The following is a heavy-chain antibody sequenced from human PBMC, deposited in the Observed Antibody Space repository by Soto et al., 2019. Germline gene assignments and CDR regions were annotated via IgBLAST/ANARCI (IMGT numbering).Heavy chain of an antibody. V-gene: IGHV4-31*03. J-gene: IGHJ5*02. CDR1: GGSISSGGYY. CDR3: ARDRRDFLSGPWVGHNWFDP. CDR2: IYYSGSA. Sequence: QVQLQESGPGLVKPSQTLSLTCTVSGGSISSGGYYWSWIRQHPGKGLEWIGYIYYSGSAYYNPSLKSRVTISVDTSKNQFSLKLSSVTAADTAVYYCARDRRDFLSGPWVGHNWFDPWGQGTLVTVSS. D-gene: IGHD3-3*01.